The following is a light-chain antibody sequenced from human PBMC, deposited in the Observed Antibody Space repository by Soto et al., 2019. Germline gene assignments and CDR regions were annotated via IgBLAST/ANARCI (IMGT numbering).Light chain of an antibody. Sequence: DIQMTQSPSTLSASVGDRVTITCRASQSISSWLAWYQQKPGKAPKLLIYDASSLQSGVPSRFSGSGSGTLFTLTISSLQPEDFATYYCQQTSSTPVTFGQGTRLEIK. CDR2: DAS. V-gene: IGKV1-5*01. CDR1: QSISSW. J-gene: IGKJ5*01. CDR3: QQTSSTPVT.